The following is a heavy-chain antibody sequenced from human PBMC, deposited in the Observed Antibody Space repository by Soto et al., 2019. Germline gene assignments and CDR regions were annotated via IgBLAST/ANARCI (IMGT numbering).Heavy chain of an antibody. CDR3: AKGVLSFHYGMEV. Sequence: GGSLRLSCATSGFTFNTYPMTWVRQAPGKGLEWVSSISSTAGRTSLYADSVKGRFAISRDFSDNTVYLQMNNLRVDDTAVYFCAKGVLSFHYGMEVWGQGTTVTVSS. V-gene: IGHV3-23*01. D-gene: IGHD3-10*01. CDR2: ISSTAGRTS. J-gene: IGHJ6*02. CDR1: GFTFNTYP.